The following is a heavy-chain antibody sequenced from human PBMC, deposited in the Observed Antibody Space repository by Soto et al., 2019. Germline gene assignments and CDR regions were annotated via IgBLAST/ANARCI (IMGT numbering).Heavy chain of an antibody. CDR2: INPGNGNT. CDR1: GYTFTSYY. Sequence: ASVKGSCKASGYTFTSYYINWVRQATGRGLEWMGWINPGNGNTEYSQKFHGRVTIERDTSASTAYMELSSLRSEDTAVYYCARVLGYLALTTFGYWGQGTLVTVSS. J-gene: IGHJ4*02. V-gene: IGHV1-3*01. D-gene: IGHD1-1*01. CDR3: ARVLGYLALTTFGY.